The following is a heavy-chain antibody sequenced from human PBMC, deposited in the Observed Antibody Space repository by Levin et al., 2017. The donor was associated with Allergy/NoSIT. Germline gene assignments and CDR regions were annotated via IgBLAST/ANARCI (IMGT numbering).Heavy chain of an antibody. J-gene: IGHJ5*02. Sequence: GGSLRLSCAASGFTFSDYAMSWVRQAPRKGLEWVSGISASGGSTYYADSVKGRFTISRDNSKNTLYLQMNNLRAEDTAVFYCAKGAVGIMITFGGPRPASTPWGQGTLVTVSS. CDR2: ISASGGST. CDR3: AKGAVGIMITFGGPRPASTP. V-gene: IGHV3-23*01. CDR1: GFTFSDYA. D-gene: IGHD3-16*01.